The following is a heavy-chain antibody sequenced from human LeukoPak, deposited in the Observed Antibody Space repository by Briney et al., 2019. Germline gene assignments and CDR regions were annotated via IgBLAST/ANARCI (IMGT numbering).Heavy chain of an antibody. D-gene: IGHD6-19*01. CDR3: ARDSAMYSSGCFVY. Sequence: SGTLSLICTVSGGSISTDYWWNWVRQPPGKGLEWIGEIFHFGTTNYNPSLRSRVTISIDQSKNQFSLNLNSVTAADTAVYYCARDSAMYSSGCFVYWGQGALVTVS. CDR1: GGSISTDYW. CDR2: IFHFGTT. J-gene: IGHJ4*02. V-gene: IGHV4-4*02.